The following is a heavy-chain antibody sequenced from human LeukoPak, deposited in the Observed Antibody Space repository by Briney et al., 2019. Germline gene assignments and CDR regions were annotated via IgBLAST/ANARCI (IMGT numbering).Heavy chain of an antibody. J-gene: IGHJ4*02. CDR1: GFSFITYW. CDR3: ARVGSGSTRDY. V-gene: IGHV3-74*01. Sequence: PGGSLRLSCAASGFSFITYWMHWVRQAPGKGLVWVSRISSDGSISSYADSVKGRFTISRDNAKNTLYLQMNSLRAEDTAVYYCARVGSGSTRDYWGQGTLVTVSS. D-gene: IGHD5-12*01. CDR2: ISSDGSIS.